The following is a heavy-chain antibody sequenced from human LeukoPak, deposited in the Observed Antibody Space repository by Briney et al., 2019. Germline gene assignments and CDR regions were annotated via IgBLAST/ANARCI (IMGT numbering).Heavy chain of an antibody. D-gene: IGHD6-19*01. CDR3: ARDLRFKQRLEPDY. J-gene: IGHJ4*02. CDR1: GFTFSSYS. V-gene: IGHV3-48*01. Sequence: GGSLRLSCAASGFTFSSYSMNWVRQAPGKGLEWVSYISSSSSTIYYADSVKGRFTISRDNAKNSLYLQMNSLRAEDTAVYYCARDLRFKQRLEPDYWGQGTLVTVSS. CDR2: ISSSSSTI.